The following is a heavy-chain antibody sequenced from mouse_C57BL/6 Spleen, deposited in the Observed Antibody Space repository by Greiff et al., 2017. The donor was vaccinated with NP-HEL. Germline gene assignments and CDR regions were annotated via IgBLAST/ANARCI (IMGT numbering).Heavy chain of an antibody. Sequence: QVQLQQPGAELVRPGSSVKLSCKASGYTFTSYWMHWVKQRPRQGLEWIGNIDPSDSDTHYNQKFKDKATLTVDKSSSTAYMQLSSLTSEESAVYYGARGANSGSSPWFAYWGQGTLVTVSA. CDR2: IDPSDSDT. CDR1: GYTFTSYW. J-gene: IGHJ3*01. CDR3: ARGANSGSSPWFAY. V-gene: IGHV1-52*01. D-gene: IGHD1-1*01.